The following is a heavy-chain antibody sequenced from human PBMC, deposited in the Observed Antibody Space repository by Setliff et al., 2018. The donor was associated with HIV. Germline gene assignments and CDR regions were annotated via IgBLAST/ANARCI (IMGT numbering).Heavy chain of an antibody. V-gene: IGHV1-18*01. D-gene: IGHD2-2*01. CDR2: ISAYNGNT. J-gene: IGHJ4*02. CDR3: ARGPPIVVVPAALLTFDY. Sequence: GASVKVSCKASGGTFSSFAISWVRQAPGQGLEWMGGISAYNGNTNYAQKLQGRVTMTTDTSTSTAYMELRSLRSDDTAVYYCARGPPIVVVPAALLTFDYWGQGTLVTVSS. CDR1: GGTFSSFA.